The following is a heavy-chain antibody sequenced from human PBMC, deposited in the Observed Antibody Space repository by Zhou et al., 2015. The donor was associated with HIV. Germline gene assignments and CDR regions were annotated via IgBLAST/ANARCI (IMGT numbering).Heavy chain of an antibody. CDR1: GGTFSSYA. J-gene: IGHJ4*02. Sequence: QVQLVQSGAEVKKPGSSVKVSCKASGGTFSSYAISWVRQAPGQGLEWMGGIIPIFGTANYAQKFQGRVTITADESTSTAYMELSSLRSEDTAVYYCARGIGSVDYYDSSGYYLCMVWGQGTLVTVSS. D-gene: IGHD3-22*01. V-gene: IGHV1-69*01. CDR2: IIPIFGTA. CDR3: ARGIGSVDYYDSSGYYLCMV.